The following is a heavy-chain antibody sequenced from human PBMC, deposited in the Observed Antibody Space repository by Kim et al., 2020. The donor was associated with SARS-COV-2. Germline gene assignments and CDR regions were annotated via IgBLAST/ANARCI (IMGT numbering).Heavy chain of an antibody. J-gene: IGHJ6*02. CDR2: ISSSSSYI. CDR1: GFTFSSYS. CDR3: ARDQSEEYYYYYGMDV. V-gene: IGHV3-21*01. Sequence: GGSLRLSCAASGFTFSSYSMNWVRQAPGKGLEWVSSISSSSSYIYYADSVKGRFTISRDNAKNSLYLQMNSLRAEDTAVYYCARDQSEEYYYYYGMDVWGQGTTVTVSS.